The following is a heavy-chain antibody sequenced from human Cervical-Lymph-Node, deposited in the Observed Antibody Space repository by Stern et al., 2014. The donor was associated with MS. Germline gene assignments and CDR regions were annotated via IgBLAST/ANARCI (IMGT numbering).Heavy chain of an antibody. Sequence: QVQLVQSGAEVKKPGASVKVSCKASGYDFTGFYLHWVRQAPGQGLEWMGLINPTGGKTTYAQRFQGRDTMTVDTSTSTVYMDLSSLRSDDTAVYYCARATGGVTGYWGQGTLVTVSS. CDR3: ARATGGVTGY. CDR2: INPTGGKT. CDR1: GYDFTGFY. D-gene: IGHD3-16*01. V-gene: IGHV1-46*03. J-gene: IGHJ4*02.